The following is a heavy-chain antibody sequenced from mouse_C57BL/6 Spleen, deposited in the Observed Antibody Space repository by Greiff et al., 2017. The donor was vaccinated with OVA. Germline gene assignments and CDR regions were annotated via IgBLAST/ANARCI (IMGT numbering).Heavy chain of an antibody. D-gene: IGHD4-1*01. J-gene: IGHJ4*01. CDR1: GFTFSDYG. CDR2: ISSGSSTI. CDR3: ASLTGTFYAMDY. Sequence: EVKLVESGGGLVKPGGSLKLSCAASGFTFSDYGMHWVRQAPEKGLEWVAYISSGSSTIYYADTVKGRFTISRDNAKNTLFLQMTSLRSEDTAMYYCASLTGTFYAMDYWGQGTSVTVSS. V-gene: IGHV5-17*01.